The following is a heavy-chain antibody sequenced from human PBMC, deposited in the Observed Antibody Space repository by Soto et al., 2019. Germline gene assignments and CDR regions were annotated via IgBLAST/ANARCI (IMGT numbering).Heavy chain of an antibody. J-gene: IGHJ5*02. CDR2: ISGSSGCI. D-gene: IGHD4-17*01. Sequence: GGSLRLSCEASGFTFRSYGMSWVRQAPGKGLEWVAAISGSSGCIYYADSVKGRFTISRDNSKNTLYLLMKRLRHEDTAMFYCARDWRDLGDFNWFDPWGQGTLVTVSS. V-gene: IGHV3-23*01. CDR3: ARDWRDLGDFNWFDP. CDR1: GFTFRSYG.